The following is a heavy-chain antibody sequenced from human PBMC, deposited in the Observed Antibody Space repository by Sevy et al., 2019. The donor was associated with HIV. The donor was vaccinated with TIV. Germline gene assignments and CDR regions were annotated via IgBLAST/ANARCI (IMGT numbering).Heavy chain of an antibody. D-gene: IGHD2-21*02. V-gene: IGHV3-73*01. CDR3: RSLDLVVTGATFRGRNQNTIDW. J-gene: IGHJ4*02. CDR1: GFSFRDSA. CDR2: IKSKCDNYAT. Sequence: GGSLRLSCEASGFSFRDSAVHWVRQPFGKGLEWVGRIKSKCDNYATLYSSSVKGRFIISRDDSSNTAYLQMNSLQTEDTAIYYCRSLDLVVTGATFRGRNQNTIDWWGQGSLVTVSS.